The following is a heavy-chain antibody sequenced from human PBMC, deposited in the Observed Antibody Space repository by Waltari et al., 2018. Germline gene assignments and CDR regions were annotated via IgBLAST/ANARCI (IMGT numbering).Heavy chain of an antibody. CDR1: GDSMSATNC. D-gene: IGHD2-15*01. J-gene: IGHJ5*02. Sequence: QLQLQESGLGLVEPSGTLSLTRAVTGDSMSATNCWSWVRQSPQKGLEWIGQVHPSGKINYNPSFASRVTISGDTSNNQFSLMVTSATAADTAVYYCARDRGRGLYLDTWGPGILVTVSP. CDR2: VHPSGKI. CDR3: ARDRGRGLYLDT. V-gene: IGHV4-4*02.